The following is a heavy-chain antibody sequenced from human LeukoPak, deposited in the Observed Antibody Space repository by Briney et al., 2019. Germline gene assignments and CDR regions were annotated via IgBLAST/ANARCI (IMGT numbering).Heavy chain of an antibody. V-gene: IGHV1-18*01. D-gene: IGHD1-26*01. CDR2: ISPNNGNT. CDR1: SNTFVTYG. Sequence: ASVKVSCKASSNTFVTYGISWVRQAPGHGLEWMGWISPNNGNTNYARKFRGRVTMTRDTSTSTAYMELRSLRSDDAAVYYCARVTTVGATKDFDPWGQGTLVTVSP. CDR3: ARVTTVGATKDFDP. J-gene: IGHJ5*02.